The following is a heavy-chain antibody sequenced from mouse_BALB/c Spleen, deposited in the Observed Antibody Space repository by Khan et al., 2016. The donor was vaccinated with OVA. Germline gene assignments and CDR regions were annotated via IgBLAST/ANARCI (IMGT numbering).Heavy chain of an antibody. V-gene: IGHV1S81*02. CDR3: TKSGYGAFAY. CDR2: INPSNGGT. CDR1: GYTFTSYY. Sequence: VKLQESGAKLVKPGASVRLSCKASGYTFTSYYLYWVKQRPGHGLEWIGDINPSNGGTNFNENFKTKATLTVDKYSSTAYMQLSSLTSEDSAVDYCTKSGYGAFAYWGQGTLVTVSA. J-gene: IGHJ3*01. D-gene: IGHD1-1*02.